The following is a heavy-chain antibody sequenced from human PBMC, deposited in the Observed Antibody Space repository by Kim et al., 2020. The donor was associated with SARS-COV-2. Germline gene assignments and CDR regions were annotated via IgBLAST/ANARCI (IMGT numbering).Heavy chain of an antibody. Sequence: GGSLRLSCAASGFTFSSYAMHWVRQAPGKGLEWVAVISYDGSNKYYADSVKGRFTISRDNSKNTLYLQMNSLRAEDTAVYYCASAKYSSSWYYPHDYWGQGTLVTVSS. CDR3: ASAKYSSSWYYPHDY. CDR1: GFTFSSYA. D-gene: IGHD6-13*01. J-gene: IGHJ4*02. V-gene: IGHV3-30*04. CDR2: ISYDGSNK.